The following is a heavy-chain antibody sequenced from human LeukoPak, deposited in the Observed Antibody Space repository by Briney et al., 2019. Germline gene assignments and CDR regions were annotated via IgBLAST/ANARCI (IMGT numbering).Heavy chain of an antibody. CDR1: GYTLTSYD. J-gene: IGHJ5*02. V-gene: IGHV1-8*01. CDR2: MNSNSCNK. D-gene: IGHD3-3*01. CDR3: ERAPPRITIFGVVTGYYWFDP. Sequence: ASVTVSCKASGYTLTSYDCNWLRPPTGQGLEGMGWMNSNSCNKDYPQKLHGRVTQNRNTSISTAYMELSSLRSEDTAVYYCERAPPRITIFGVVTGYYWFDPWGQGTLVTVSS.